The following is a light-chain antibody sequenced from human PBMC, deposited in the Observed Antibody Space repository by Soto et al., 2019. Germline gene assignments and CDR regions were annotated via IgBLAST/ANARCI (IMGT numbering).Light chain of an antibody. J-gene: IGLJ2*01. CDR1: SSDIGSFNF. Sequence: QSVLTQPASVSGSPGQSITISCTGTSSDIGSFNFVSWYQQHPGKAPRLIIYDVSNRPSGVFNRFSGSKSGNTASLTISGLQAEDEADYYCSSYTSTFTRIFGGGTKLTVL. CDR3: SSYTSTFTRI. CDR2: DVS. V-gene: IGLV2-14*03.